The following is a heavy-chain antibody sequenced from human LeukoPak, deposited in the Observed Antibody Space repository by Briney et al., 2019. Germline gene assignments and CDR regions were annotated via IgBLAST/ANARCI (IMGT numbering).Heavy chain of an antibody. D-gene: IGHD7-27*01. CDR2: IYYSGST. CDR3: ARLHWGKRRFDP. CDR1: GGSISSSSYY. J-gene: IGHJ5*02. Sequence: SETLSLTCTVSGGSISSSSYYWSWIRQPPGKGLEWIGYIYYSGSTNYNPSLKSRVTISVDTSKNQFSLKLSSVTAADTAVYYCARLHWGKRRFDPWGQGTLVTVSS. V-gene: IGHV4-61*05.